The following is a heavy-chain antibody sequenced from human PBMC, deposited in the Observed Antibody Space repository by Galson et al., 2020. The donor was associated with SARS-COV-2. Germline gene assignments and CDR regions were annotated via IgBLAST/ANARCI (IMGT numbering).Heavy chain of an antibody. J-gene: IGHJ6*03. V-gene: IGHV3-23*01. CDR1: GFTFSSYA. CDR2: ISGSGGST. CDR3: AKDSSTIFGVITSVFYFVDV. Sequence: GGSLRLSCAASGFTFSSYAMRWVRQAPGKGLEWVSAISGSGGSTYYADSVKGRFTISRDNSKNTLYLQMNSLRAEDTAVYYCAKDSSTIFGVITSVFYFVDVWGTGTTVTGSS. D-gene: IGHD3-3*01.